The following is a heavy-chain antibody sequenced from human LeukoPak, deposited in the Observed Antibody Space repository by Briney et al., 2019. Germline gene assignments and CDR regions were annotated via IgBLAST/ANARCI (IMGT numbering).Heavy chain of an antibody. CDR1: GGSISSYY. CDR3: ARDRWFDP. V-gene: IGHV4-59*01. J-gene: IGHJ5*02. Sequence: SETVSLTYTVSGGSISSYYWSWVRQPPGKGLEWIGYIYYSGSTNYNPSLKSRVTISVDTSKNQFSLKLSSVTAADTAVYYCARDRWFDPWGQGTLVTVSS. CDR2: IYYSGST.